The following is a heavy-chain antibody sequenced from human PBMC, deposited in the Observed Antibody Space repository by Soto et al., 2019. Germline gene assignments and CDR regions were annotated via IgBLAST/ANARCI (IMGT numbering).Heavy chain of an antibody. J-gene: IGHJ5*02. CDR3: AKAPANVPWWFAP. Sequence: GGSLRLSCAASGFTFSNYGMSWLRQAPGKGLEWISAISGSEGTTYYRDSVKGRFIISRDNSKSTVYLRINSLKIEDTAVYYCAKAPANVPWWFAPWGQRTLVTVSS. CDR2: ISGSEGTT. V-gene: IGHV3-23*01. CDR1: GFTFSNYG.